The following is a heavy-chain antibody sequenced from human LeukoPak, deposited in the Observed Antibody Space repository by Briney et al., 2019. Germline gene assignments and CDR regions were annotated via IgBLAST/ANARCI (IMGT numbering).Heavy chain of an antibody. D-gene: IGHD1-1*01. Sequence: GGSLRLPCAASGFTFSSYAMSWVRQAPGKGLEWVSAISGSGGSTYYADSVKGRFTISRDSAQNSLYLQMNSLRAEDTAVYYCGRDFSLTRLGRPFDYWGQGTLVTVSS. CDR2: ISGSGGST. V-gene: IGHV3-23*01. J-gene: IGHJ4*02. CDR3: GRDFSLTRLGRPFDY. CDR1: GFTFSSYA.